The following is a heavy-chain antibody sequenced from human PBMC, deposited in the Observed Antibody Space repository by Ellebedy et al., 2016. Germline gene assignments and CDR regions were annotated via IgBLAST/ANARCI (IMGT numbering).Heavy chain of an antibody. CDR1: GGSISSYY. CDR2: IYYSGST. J-gene: IGHJ4*02. D-gene: IGHD1-1*01. CDR3: ARHTTDWSDFDYFDY. V-gene: IGHV4-59*08. Sequence: SETLSLTCTVSGGSISSYYWSWIRQPPGKGLEWIGYIYYSGSTNYNPSLKSRVTISVDTSKNQFSLKLSSVTAADTAVFYCARHTTDWSDFDYFDYWGQGTLVTVSS.